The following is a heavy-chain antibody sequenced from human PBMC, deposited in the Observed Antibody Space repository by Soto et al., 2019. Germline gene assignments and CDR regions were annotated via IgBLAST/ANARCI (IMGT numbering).Heavy chain of an antibody. D-gene: IGHD2-15*01. V-gene: IGHV1-18*01. J-gene: IGHJ6*04. CDR3: ARDYCSGGRCYSRYYYGMDV. Sequence: QVQLVQSGAEVKKPGASVKVSCKASGYTFTSYGISWVRQAPGQGLEWMGWISAYNGNTNYAQKLQGRVTMTTDTSTSTAYMELRSLRSDDTAVYYCARDYCSGGRCYSRYYYGMDVWGKGTTVTVSS. CDR2: ISAYNGNT. CDR1: GYTFTSYG.